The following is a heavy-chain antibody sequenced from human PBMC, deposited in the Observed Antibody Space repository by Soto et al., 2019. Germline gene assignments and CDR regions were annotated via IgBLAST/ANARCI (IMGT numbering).Heavy chain of an antibody. D-gene: IGHD3-9*01. CDR2: IYYSGST. Sequence: SETLSLTCTVSGGSISSGGYYWSWIRQHPGKGLEWIGYIYYSGSTYYNPSLKSRVTISVDTSKNQFSLKLSSVTAADTAVYYCARGRYDILTGYYAYYYYYGMDVWGQGTTVTVSS. CDR1: GGSISSGGYY. V-gene: IGHV4-31*03. CDR3: ARGRYDILTGYYAYYYYYGMDV. J-gene: IGHJ6*02.